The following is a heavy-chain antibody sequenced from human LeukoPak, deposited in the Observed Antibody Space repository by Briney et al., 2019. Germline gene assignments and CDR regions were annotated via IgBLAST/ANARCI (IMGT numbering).Heavy chain of an antibody. D-gene: IGHD5-24*01. CDR1: GGSISSYY. J-gene: IGHJ4*02. CDR2: IYYSGST. Sequence: PSETLSLTCTVSGGSISSYYWSWIRQPPGKGLEWIGYIYYSGSTNYNPSLKSRVTISVDTSKNQFSLKLSSVTAADTAVYYCARGLQGSMIDYWGQGTLVTVSS. CDR3: ARGLQGSMIDY. V-gene: IGHV4-59*01.